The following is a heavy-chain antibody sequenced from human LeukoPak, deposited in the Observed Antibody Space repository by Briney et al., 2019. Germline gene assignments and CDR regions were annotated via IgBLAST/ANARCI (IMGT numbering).Heavy chain of an antibody. CDR2: ISAYNGNT. V-gene: IGHV1-18*01. D-gene: IGHD3-3*01. CDR3: ARAPLTIFGAIYYYYGMDV. Sequence: GASVKVSCKASGYTFTSYGISWVRQAPGQGLEWMGWISAYNGNTNYAQKLQGRVTMTTDTSTSTAYMELSSLRSEDTAVYYCARAPLTIFGAIYYYYGMDVWGQGTTVTVSS. J-gene: IGHJ6*02. CDR1: GYTFTSYG.